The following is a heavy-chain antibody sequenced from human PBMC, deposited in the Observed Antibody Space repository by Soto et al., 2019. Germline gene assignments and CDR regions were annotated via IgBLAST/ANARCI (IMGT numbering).Heavy chain of an antibody. CDR3: TTDILERTYGMDV. CDR1: GFTFSNAW. D-gene: IGHD3-3*01. CDR2: IKSKTDGGTT. V-gene: IGHV3-15*07. Sequence: PGGSLRLCCAASGFTFSNAWMNWVRQAPGKGLEWVGRIKSKTDGGTTDYAAPVKGRFTISRDDSKNTLYLQMNSLKTEDTAVYYCTTDILERTYGMDVWGQGTTVTVSS. J-gene: IGHJ6*02.